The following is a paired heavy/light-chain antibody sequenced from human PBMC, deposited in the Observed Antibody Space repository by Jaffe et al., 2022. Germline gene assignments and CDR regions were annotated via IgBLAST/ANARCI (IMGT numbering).Heavy chain of an antibody. V-gene: IGHV5-51*03. Sequence: EVQLVQSGAEVKKPGESLKISCKGSGYSFTSYWIGWVRQMPGKGLEWMGIIYPGDSDTRYSPSFQGQVTISADKSISTAYLQWSSLKASDTAMYYCVRPLGYCSGGSCYKHYYMDVWGKGTTVTVSS. CDR1: GYSFTSYW. J-gene: IGHJ6*03. CDR2: IYPGDSDT. D-gene: IGHD2-15*01. CDR3: VRPLGYCSGGSCYKHYYMDV.
Light chain of an antibody. CDR3: QQYNNWPPLFT. CDR2: GAS. CDR1: QSVSSN. V-gene: IGKV3-15*01. Sequence: EIVMTQSPATLSVSPGERATLSCRASQSVSSNLAWYQQKPGQAPRLLIYGASTRATGIPARFSGSGSGTEFTLTISSLQSEDFAVYYCQQYNNWPPLFTFGPGTKVDIK. J-gene: IGKJ3*01.